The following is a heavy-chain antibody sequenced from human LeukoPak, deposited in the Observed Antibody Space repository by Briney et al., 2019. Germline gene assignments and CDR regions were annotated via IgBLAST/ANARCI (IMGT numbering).Heavy chain of an antibody. Sequence: ASVKVSCKASGGTFSSYAISWVRQAPGQGLEWMGGIIPIFGTANYAQKFQGRVTITADESTSTAYMELSSLRPEDTAVYYCARDHDYYDSSHHDYWGQGTLVTVSS. CDR2: IIPIFGTA. D-gene: IGHD3-22*01. CDR1: GGTFSSYA. V-gene: IGHV1-69*13. J-gene: IGHJ4*02. CDR3: ARDHDYYDSSHHDY.